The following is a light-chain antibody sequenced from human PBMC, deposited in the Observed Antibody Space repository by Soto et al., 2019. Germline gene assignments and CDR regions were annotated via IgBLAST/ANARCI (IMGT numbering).Light chain of an antibody. CDR3: QQYDSSPPFALT. CDR2: GAS. CDR1: QSVSISY. J-gene: IGKJ4*01. Sequence: EIVLTQSPGTLSLSPGERATLSCRARQSVSISYLAWYQQRPGQAPRLLIYGASSRATGIPDRFSGSGSGTDFTLTINRLEPEDFAVYYCQQYDSSPPFALTFGGGTNVDIK. V-gene: IGKV3-20*01.